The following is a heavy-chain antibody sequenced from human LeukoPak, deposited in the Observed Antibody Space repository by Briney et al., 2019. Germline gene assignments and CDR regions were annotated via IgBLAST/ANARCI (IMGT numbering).Heavy chain of an antibody. CDR2: IYTSGST. CDR3: ARGPNLWSDFDY. J-gene: IGHJ4*02. CDR1: GGSLSGYN. V-gene: IGHV4-4*07. D-gene: IGHD3-3*01. Sequence: SESLSLTCTVSGGSLSGYNWSWIRQPAGEGLEWVGRIYTSGSTNYNPPLKSRVTMSVDTPKNHFSPKLSPVTAADTAVYYCARGPNLWSDFDYWGQGTLVTVSS.